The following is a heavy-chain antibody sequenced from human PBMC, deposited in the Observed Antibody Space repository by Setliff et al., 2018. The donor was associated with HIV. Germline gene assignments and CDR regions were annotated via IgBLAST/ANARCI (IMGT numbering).Heavy chain of an antibody. Sequence: PGGSLRLSCAASGLTLSNTWMSWVRQAPGKGLEWVGRIKTKTQRGTTDYAAPAKGRFIISRDDSKNTLYLQMNSLRSEDTAVYYCVTGVGTSSVDYWGQGTMVTVSS. CDR2: IKTKTQRGTT. CDR1: GLTLSNTW. CDR3: VTGVGTSSVDY. V-gene: IGHV3-15*01. J-gene: IGHJ4*02. D-gene: IGHD3-22*01.